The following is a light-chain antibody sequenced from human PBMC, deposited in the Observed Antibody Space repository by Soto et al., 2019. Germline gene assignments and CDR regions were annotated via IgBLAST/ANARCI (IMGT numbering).Light chain of an antibody. Sequence: EIVLTQSPGTLSLSPGERATLSCRASQSVSSSYVGWYQQKHGQAPRLLIYGASTRATGIPDRFSGGGSGTDFTLTTSRLEPEDFAVYYCQQYGSSPLTFGGGTKVEIK. CDR1: QSVSSSY. CDR3: QQYGSSPLT. J-gene: IGKJ4*01. V-gene: IGKV3-20*01. CDR2: GAS.